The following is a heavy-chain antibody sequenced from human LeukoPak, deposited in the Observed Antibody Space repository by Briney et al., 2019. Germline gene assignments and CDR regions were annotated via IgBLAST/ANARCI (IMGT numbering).Heavy chain of an antibody. Sequence: SGGSLGLSCSASGFSFSSYDMHWVRQAPGKGLEYISVISNNGDSTYYADSVKGRFTISRDNSKNTLYLQMSSLKPEDTAVYYCVKLARDWGQGTRVTVSS. V-gene: IGHV3-64D*06. CDR2: ISNNGDST. CDR1: GFSFSSYD. J-gene: IGHJ4*02. CDR3: VKLARD.